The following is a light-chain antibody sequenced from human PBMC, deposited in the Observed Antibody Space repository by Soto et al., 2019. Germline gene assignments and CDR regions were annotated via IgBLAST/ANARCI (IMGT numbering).Light chain of an antibody. CDR1: QTVSSNC. Sequence: EMVLTQCAGTLSLSPGERATLSCRASQTVSSNCLAWYQQKPGQAPRLIIYVASSRATGFPDRFSGSGSGTDFTLTISSLQSDDFAVYYCLQYDKWPPWTFGQGTKVDIK. CDR3: LQYDKWPPWT. CDR2: VAS. V-gene: IGKV3-20*01. J-gene: IGKJ1*01.